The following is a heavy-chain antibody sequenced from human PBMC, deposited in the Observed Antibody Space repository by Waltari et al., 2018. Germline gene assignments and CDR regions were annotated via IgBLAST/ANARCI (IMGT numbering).Heavy chain of an antibody. V-gene: IGHV1-69*05. Sequence: QVQLVQSGAEVKKPGSSVKVSCKASGGTFSSYAISWVRQAPGQGLEWMGGIIPICGTANYAQKFQGRVTITTDESTSTAYMELSSLRSEDTAVYYCASSSAFLGWAGRWFDPWGQGTLVTVSS. J-gene: IGHJ5*02. D-gene: IGHD3-3*02. CDR3: ASSSAFLGWAGRWFDP. CDR1: GGTFSSYA. CDR2: IIPICGTA.